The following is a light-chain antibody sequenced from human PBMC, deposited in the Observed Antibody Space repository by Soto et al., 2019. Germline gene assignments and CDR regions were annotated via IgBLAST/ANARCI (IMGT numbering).Light chain of an antibody. CDR2: DAS. V-gene: IGKV3-11*01. CDR3: QQGRTLT. CDR1: QSVSTF. Sequence: EIVLTQSPATLSLSPGERATLSCRASQSVSTFLAWYQQKPGQAPRLLIYDASNRATGIPVRFSGSGSGTDFTLTISSLEPEDFVVYYCQQGRTLTFGPGTKVDIK. J-gene: IGKJ3*01.